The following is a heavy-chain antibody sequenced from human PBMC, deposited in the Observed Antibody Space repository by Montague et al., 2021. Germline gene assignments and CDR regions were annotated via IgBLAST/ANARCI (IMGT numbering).Heavy chain of an antibody. J-gene: IGHJ4*02. CDR1: GGSTSENY. D-gene: IGHD3-10*01. CDR2: VRHIGST. V-gene: IGHV4-34*01. CDR3: ASDRGPFDY. Sequence: SETLSLTCGVYGGSTSENYWTWIRQSPAKGQERIGEVRHIGSTNYNPSLKSRVTMSVDKSKNQFSLKLRSVTAADTAVYYCASDRGPFDYWGQGTVVTVSS.